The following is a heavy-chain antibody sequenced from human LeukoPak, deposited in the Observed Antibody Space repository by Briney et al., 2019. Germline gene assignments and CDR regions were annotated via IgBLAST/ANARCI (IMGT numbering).Heavy chain of an antibody. Sequence: SETLSLTCTVSGGSISSYYWSWIRQPPGKGLEWIGYIYYSGSTNYNPSLKSRVTISVDTSKNQFSLKLSSVTAADTAVYYCARHFRGSSSWYEVDYWGQGTLVTVSS. J-gene: IGHJ4*02. CDR2: IYYSGST. CDR1: GGSISSYY. V-gene: IGHV4-59*08. D-gene: IGHD6-13*01. CDR3: ARHFRGSSSWYEVDY.